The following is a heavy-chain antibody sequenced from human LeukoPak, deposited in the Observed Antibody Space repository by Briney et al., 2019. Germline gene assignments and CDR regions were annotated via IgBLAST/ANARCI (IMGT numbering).Heavy chain of an antibody. J-gene: IGHJ4*02. Sequence: SETLSLTCSFSIVSIKNYYWNWIRQSPGKGLQWIGYIYYTGSTDYNFSLKSRVTISLDTSEDQFSLRLNSVTAADSAVYFCASSRGPSSSWSFDSWGQGILVTVSS. CDR3: ASSRGPSSSWSFDS. D-gene: IGHD6-13*01. CDR2: IYYTGST. CDR1: IVSIKNYY. V-gene: IGHV4-59*01.